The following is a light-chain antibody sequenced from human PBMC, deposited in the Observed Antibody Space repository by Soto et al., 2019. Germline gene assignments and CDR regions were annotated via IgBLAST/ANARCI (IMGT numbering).Light chain of an antibody. CDR1: QSVSSN. Sequence: EIVMTQPPATLSVSPGERATLSCSASQSVSSNLAWYQQKPGQAPRLLIYGASTRATGIPDRFSGSGSGTDFTLTISRLEPEDFAVYHCQQYGSSPLITFGQGTRLEIK. CDR2: GAS. J-gene: IGKJ5*01. CDR3: QQYGSSPLIT. V-gene: IGKV3-20*01.